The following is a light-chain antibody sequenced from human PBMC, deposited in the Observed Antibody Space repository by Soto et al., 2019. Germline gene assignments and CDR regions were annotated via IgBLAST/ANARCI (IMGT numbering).Light chain of an antibody. J-gene: IGKJ4*01. Sequence: EIVMTQSPGTLSLSPGERATLSCRASQTVRNNYLAWYQQKPGQAPRLPIYDASSRATGIPDRFRGGGSGTDFTLTISRLEPEDFAVYYCQQFSSYPLTFGGGTKVDIK. V-gene: IGKV3-20*01. CDR3: QQFSSYPLT. CDR1: QTVRNNY. CDR2: DAS.